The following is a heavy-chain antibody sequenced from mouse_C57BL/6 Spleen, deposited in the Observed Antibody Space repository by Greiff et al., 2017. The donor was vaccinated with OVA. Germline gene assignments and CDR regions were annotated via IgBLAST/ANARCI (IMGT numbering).Heavy chain of an antibody. D-gene: IGHD4-1*01. CDR3: ARRANWDAMDY. V-gene: IGHV1-19*01. Sequence: VQLKESGPVLVKPGASVKMSCKASGYTFTDYYMNWVKQSPGKSLEWIGVINPYNGGTSYNQKFKGKATLTVDKSSSTAYMELNSLTSEDSAVYYCARRANWDAMDYWGQGTSVTVSS. CDR2: INPYNGGT. J-gene: IGHJ4*01. CDR1: GYTFTDYY.